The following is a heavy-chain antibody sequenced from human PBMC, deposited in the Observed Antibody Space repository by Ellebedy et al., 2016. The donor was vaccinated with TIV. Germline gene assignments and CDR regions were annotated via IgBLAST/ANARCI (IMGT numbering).Heavy chain of an antibody. V-gene: IGHV1-69*06. Sequence: AASVKVSCKASGGTFSSYSMIWVRQAPGQGLEWMGGIIPIFGTPDYAQSFQGRVTINADTSTSTAYMELRSLRSEDTAVYYCARGTYSSSWYGMDFWGQGTPVTVSS. D-gene: IGHD6-13*01. CDR3: ARGTYSSSWYGMDF. CDR1: GGTFSSYS. CDR2: IIPIFGTP. J-gene: IGHJ4*02.